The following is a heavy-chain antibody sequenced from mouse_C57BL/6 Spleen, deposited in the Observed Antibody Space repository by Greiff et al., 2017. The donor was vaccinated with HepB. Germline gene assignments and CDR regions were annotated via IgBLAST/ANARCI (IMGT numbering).Heavy chain of an antibody. Sequence: QVQLQQPGAELVRPGTSVKLSCKASGYTFTSYWMHWVKQRPGQGLEWIGVIDPSDSYTNYNQKFKGKATLTVDTSSSTAYMQLSSLTSEDSAVYYCARRGIYYDNYDYFDYWGQGTTLTVSS. V-gene: IGHV1-59*01. D-gene: IGHD2-1*01. CDR1: GYTFTSYW. CDR3: ARRGIYYDNYDYFDY. J-gene: IGHJ2*01. CDR2: IDPSDSYT.